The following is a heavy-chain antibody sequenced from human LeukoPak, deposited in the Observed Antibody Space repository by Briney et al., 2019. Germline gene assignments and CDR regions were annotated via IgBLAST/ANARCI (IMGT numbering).Heavy chain of an antibody. CDR3: ARDRVYGSGSSDY. J-gene: IGHJ4*02. CDR1: GFNVRSAY. Sequence: GGSLRLSCAASGFNVRSAYMSWVRQSPGKGLEWVSVIYSGARNYHADSVKGRFTISRDNAKNTLYLQMNSLRVEDTAVYYCARDRVYGSGSSDYWGQGTLVTVSS. CDR2: IYSGARN. D-gene: IGHD3-10*01. V-gene: IGHV3-66*01.